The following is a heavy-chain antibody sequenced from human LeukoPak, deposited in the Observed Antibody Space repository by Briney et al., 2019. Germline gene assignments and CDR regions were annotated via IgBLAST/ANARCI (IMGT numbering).Heavy chain of an antibody. V-gene: IGHV3-11*06. CDR3: ARDHLGSFQFDY. D-gene: IGHD1-26*01. CDR1: GFTFTDYY. CDR2: SSSTSSYT. Sequence: GGSLRLSCAASGFTFTDYYMSRIRQAPGKGLEWVSYSSSTSSYTKYADSVKGRFTISRDNAKNSLYLQMNSLRAEDTAVYYCARDHLGSFQFDYWGQGTLVSVTS. J-gene: IGHJ4*02.